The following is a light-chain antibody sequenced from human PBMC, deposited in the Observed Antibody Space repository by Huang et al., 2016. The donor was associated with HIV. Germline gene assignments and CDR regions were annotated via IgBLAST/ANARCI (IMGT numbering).Light chain of an antibody. Sequence: EVMLTQSPSILSLSLGGTGTISCKASQSVGSYVAWYQQRPGQSPRRLLYDTSNRAAGIPTRFSGSGSGTDFTLTISGLESGDLGVFYCQQRSTWPLTFGGGTKVV. CDR1: QSVGSY. CDR3: QQRSTWPLT. J-gene: IGKJ4*01. V-gene: IGKV3-11*01. CDR2: DTS.